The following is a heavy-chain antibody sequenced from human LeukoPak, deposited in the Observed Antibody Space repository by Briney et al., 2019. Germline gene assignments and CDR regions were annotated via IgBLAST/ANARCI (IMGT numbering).Heavy chain of an antibody. CDR1: GYTFTSYY. Sequence: ASVKASCKASGYTFTSYYMHWVRQAPGQGLEWMGIINPSGGSTSYAQKFQGRVTMTRDMSTSTVYMELSSLRSEDTAVYYCATAYCGSDCYPRLSPGYWYFDLWGRGTLVTVSS. CDR3: ATAYCGSDCYPRLSPGYWYFDL. J-gene: IGHJ2*01. CDR2: INPSGGST. V-gene: IGHV1-46*01. D-gene: IGHD2-21*02.